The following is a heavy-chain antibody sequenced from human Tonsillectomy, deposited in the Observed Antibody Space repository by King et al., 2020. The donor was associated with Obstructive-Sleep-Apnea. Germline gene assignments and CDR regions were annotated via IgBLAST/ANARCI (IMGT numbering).Heavy chain of an antibody. V-gene: IGHV3-30*04. J-gene: IGHJ4*02. CDR2: ISYDGSDK. CDR1: GFTFSSYA. Sequence: VQLVESGGGVVQPGRSLRLPCVASGFTFSSYAMHWVRRAPGKGLEWLAVISYDGSDKYYADSVKGRFTISRDSSKNTLYLQMKSLRIEDTAIYYCARDGGTSWYREFDYWGQGTLVTVSS. CDR3: ARDGGTSWYREFDY. D-gene: IGHD6-13*01.